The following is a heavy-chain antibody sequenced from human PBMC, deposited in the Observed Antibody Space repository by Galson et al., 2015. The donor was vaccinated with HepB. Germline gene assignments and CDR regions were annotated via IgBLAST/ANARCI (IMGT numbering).Heavy chain of an antibody. CDR3: TTSTDIVVVPAATGGGY. CDR1: GFTFSNAW. J-gene: IGHJ4*02. Sequence: SLRLSCAASGFTFSNAWMNWVRQAPGKGLEWVGRIKSKTDGGTTDYAAPVKGRFTISRDDSKNTLYLQMNSLKTEDTAVYYCTTSTDIVVVPAATGGGYWGQGTLVTVSS. CDR2: IKSKTDGGTT. V-gene: IGHV3-15*07. D-gene: IGHD2-2*01.